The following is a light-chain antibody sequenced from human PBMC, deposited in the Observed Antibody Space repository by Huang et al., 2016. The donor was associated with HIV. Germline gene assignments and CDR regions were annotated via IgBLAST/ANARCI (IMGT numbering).Light chain of an antibody. V-gene: IGKV1-27*01. Sequence: DIQMTQSPSSLSGSVGDRVTITCRAIQGISNYLAWYQQKPGKVPKLLIYAASTLQSGVPSRFSGRGSGTEFTLTISSLQPEDVATYYCQKYNTAPWTFGQGTKVEVK. CDR1: QGISNY. J-gene: IGKJ1*01. CDR2: AAS. CDR3: QKYNTAPWT.